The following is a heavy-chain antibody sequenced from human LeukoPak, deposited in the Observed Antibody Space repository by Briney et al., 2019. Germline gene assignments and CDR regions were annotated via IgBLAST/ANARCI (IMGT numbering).Heavy chain of an antibody. CDR1: GYTFTSYD. Sequence: ASVKVSCKASGYTFTSYDINWVRQATEQGLEWLGWMSPNSGNTGYAQKFQGGVTMTRNTSITTAYMELSSLRSEDTAVYYCVRAPPNWGFNYWGQGTLVTVSS. CDR2: MSPNSGNT. J-gene: IGHJ4*02. CDR3: VRAPPNWGFNY. D-gene: IGHD7-27*01. V-gene: IGHV1-8*01.